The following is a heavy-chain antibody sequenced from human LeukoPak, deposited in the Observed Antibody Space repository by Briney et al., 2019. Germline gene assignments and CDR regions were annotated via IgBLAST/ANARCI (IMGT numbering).Heavy chain of an antibody. V-gene: IGHV3-30-3*01. Sequence: GGSLRLSCAASGFTFSSYAMHWVCQAPGKGLEWVAVISYDGSNKYYADSVKGRFTISRDNSKNTLYLQMNSLRAEDTAVYYCARDHSSSSSYYFDYWGQGTLVTVSS. J-gene: IGHJ4*02. CDR1: GFTFSSYA. CDR3: ARDHSSSSSYYFDY. D-gene: IGHD6-6*01. CDR2: ISYDGSNK.